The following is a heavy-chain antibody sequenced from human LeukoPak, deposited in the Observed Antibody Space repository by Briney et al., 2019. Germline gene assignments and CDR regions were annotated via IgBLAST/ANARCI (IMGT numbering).Heavy chain of an antibody. CDR1: GFTFSSYS. D-gene: IGHD3-9*01. J-gene: IGHJ6*03. V-gene: IGHV3-48*01. CDR2: ISSSSSTI. Sequence: PAGSLRLSCAASGFTFSSYSMNWVRQAPGKGLEWVSYISSSSSTIYYADSVKGRFTISRDNAKNSLYLQMDSLRAEDTAVYYCARAGALDILGRAAPYYYYMDVWGKGTTVTVSS. CDR3: ARAGALDILGRAAPYYYYMDV.